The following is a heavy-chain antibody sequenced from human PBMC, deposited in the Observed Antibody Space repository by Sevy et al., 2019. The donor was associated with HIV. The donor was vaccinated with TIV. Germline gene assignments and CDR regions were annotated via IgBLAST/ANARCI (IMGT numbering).Heavy chain of an antibody. J-gene: IGHJ4*02. CDR3: AKDHTAMVTHADY. V-gene: IGHV3-23*01. CDR2: ISGSGGNT. D-gene: IGHD5-18*01. CDR1: GFTFSSYA. Sequence: GGSLRLSCAASGFTFSSYAMSWVRQAPGKGLEWVSAISGSGGNTYYADSVKGRFTISRDNSKNTLYLQMNSLRAEDTAVYYCAKDHTAMVTHADYWGQGTLVTVSS.